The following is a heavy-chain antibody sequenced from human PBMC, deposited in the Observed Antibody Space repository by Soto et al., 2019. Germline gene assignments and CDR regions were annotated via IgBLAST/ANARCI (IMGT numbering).Heavy chain of an antibody. Sequence: PSETLSLTCTVSGGSVSSGSYYWSWIRQPPGKGLEWIGYIYYSGSTNYNPSLKSRVTISVDTSKNQFSLKLSSVTAADTAVYYCARDYYDSSGGYGTDVWGQGTTVTVS. CDR1: GGSVSSGSYY. J-gene: IGHJ6*02. CDR3: ARDYYDSSGGYGTDV. V-gene: IGHV4-61*01. CDR2: IYYSGST. D-gene: IGHD3-22*01.